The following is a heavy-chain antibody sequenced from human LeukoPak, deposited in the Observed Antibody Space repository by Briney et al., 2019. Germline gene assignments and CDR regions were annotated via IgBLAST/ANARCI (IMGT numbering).Heavy chain of an antibody. V-gene: IGHV4-59*01. D-gene: IGHD5-18*01. CDR1: GGSISSYY. J-gene: IGHJ3*02. CDR3: ARDSRGYSYGSHAFDI. CDR2: IYYSGST. Sequence: SEALSLTCTVSGGSISSYYWSWIRQPPGKGLEWIGYIYYSGSTNYNPSLKSRVTISVDTSKNQFSLKLSSVTAADTAVYYCARDSRGYSYGSHAFDIWGQGTMVTVSS.